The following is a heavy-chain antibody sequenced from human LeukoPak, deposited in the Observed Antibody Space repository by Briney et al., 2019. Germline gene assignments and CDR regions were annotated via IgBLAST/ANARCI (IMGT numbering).Heavy chain of an antibody. D-gene: IGHD6-19*01. V-gene: IGHV3-23*01. CDR1: GFTFSSYA. Sequence: GGSLRLSCAASGFTFSSYAMSWVRQAPGAGLEWVSSITRNGAGTFSADSVKGRFTVSRDNSKNALYLQINSLRAEDTAVYYCAKRAVSGLYYFDYWGQGTLVTVSS. CDR3: AKRAVSGLYYFDY. J-gene: IGHJ4*02. CDR2: ITRNGAGT.